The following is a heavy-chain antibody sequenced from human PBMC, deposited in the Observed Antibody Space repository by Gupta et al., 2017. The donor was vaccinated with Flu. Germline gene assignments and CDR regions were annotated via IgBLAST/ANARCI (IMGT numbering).Heavy chain of an antibody. V-gene: IGHV3-73*02. CDR1: GFHFIGPA. CDR2: IRSKANSYAT. Sequence: EVQLVESGGGLVQPGGYLNLSCEASGFHFIGPAMHSVRTPSGKGLEWVGRIRSKANSYATAYAASVKGRFTISRDDSKNTAYLQMNSLKTEDTDVYYCTRHLPSRFYDDSSGYNDPAFDYWGQGTLVTLSS. CDR3: TRHLPSRFYDDSSGYNDPAFDY. J-gene: IGHJ4*02. D-gene: IGHD3-22*01.